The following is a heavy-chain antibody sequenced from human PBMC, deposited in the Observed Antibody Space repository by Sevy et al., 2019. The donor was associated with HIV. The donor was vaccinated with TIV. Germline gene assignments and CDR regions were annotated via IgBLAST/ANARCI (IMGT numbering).Heavy chain of an antibody. CDR3: VTRDCSGGSCYGYYFDY. CDR2: IYYSGST. D-gene: IGHD2-15*01. V-gene: IGHV4-39*01. CDR1: GGSISSSSYY. Sequence: SETLSLTCTVSGGSISSSSYYWGWIRQPPGKGLEWIGSIYYSGSTYYNPSLKSRVTISVDTSKNQFSLKLSSVTAADTAVYYCVTRDCSGGSCYGYYFDYWGQGTLVTVSS. J-gene: IGHJ4*02.